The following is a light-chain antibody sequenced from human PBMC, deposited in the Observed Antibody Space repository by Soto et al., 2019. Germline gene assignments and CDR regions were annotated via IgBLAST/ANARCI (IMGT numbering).Light chain of an antibody. V-gene: IGKV1-39*01. J-gene: IGKJ3*01. CDR3: QQSHITPFT. CDR1: QTITNY. CDR2: AAS. Sequence: DIQMTQSPSSLSASVGDRGTITCRASQTITNYLNWYQHKPGKAPKLLIYAASSLQSGVPSRFSGSGSGTDFTLTISSLQPEDFAADFCQQSHITPFTFGPGTKVDIK.